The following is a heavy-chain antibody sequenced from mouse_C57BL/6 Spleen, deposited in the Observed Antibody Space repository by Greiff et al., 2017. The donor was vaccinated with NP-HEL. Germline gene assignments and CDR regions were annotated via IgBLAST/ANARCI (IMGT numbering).Heavy chain of an antibody. V-gene: IGHV2-2*01. J-gene: IGHJ4*01. Sequence: VQLQQSGPGLVQPSQSLSITCTVSGFSLTSYGVHWVRQSPGKGLEWLGVIWSGGSTDYNAAFISRLSISKDNSKSQVFFKMNSLQADDTAIYYCARGDYYGSSYYAMDYWGQVTSVTVSS. CDR2: IWSGGST. D-gene: IGHD1-1*01. CDR1: GFSLTSYG. CDR3: ARGDYYGSSYYAMDY.